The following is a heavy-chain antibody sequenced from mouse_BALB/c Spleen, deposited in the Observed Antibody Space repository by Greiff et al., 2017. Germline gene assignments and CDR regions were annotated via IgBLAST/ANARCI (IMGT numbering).Heavy chain of an antibody. Sequence: EVQLQQSGPELVKPGASVQISCKASGYSFTGYYMHWVKQSHVKSLEWIGRINPYNGATSYNQNFKDKASLTVDKSSSTAYMELHSLTSEDSAVYYCAREVPYGNYVAYWGQGTLVTVSA. CDR1: GYSFTGYY. CDR2: INPYNGAT. CDR3: AREVPYGNYVAY. D-gene: IGHD2-1*01. V-gene: IGHV1-31*01. J-gene: IGHJ3*01.